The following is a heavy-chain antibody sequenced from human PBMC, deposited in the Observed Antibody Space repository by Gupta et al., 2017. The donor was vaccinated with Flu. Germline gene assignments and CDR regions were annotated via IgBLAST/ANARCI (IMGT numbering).Heavy chain of an antibody. Sequence: QLQLQESGPGLVKPSATLSLTCTVPGGSISSGTYYWGWIRQPPGKGLDWIGSIYYSGSTYYNPSLKGRVTISVDTSKNQFSLKLNSVTATDTAVYYCARLGYSSSWIDSWGQGTLVTVSS. CDR3: ARLGYSSSWIDS. V-gene: IGHV4-39*01. CDR1: GGSISSGTYY. CDR2: IYYSGST. J-gene: IGHJ4*02. D-gene: IGHD6-13*01.